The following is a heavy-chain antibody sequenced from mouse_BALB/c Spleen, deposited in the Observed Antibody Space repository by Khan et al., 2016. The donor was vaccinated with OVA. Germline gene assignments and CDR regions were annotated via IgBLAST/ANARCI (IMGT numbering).Heavy chain of an antibody. Sequence: EVQLQESGPSLVKPSQTLSLTCSVTGDSITSGYWSWIRKFPGNKLEYMGYMIYTGYTYYNPSLKSRISITRHTSKNQYYLQLNSETTEDTATYYCARSTYRYAFGYWGQGTLVTVSA. CDR2: MIYTGYT. CDR3: ARSTYRYAFGY. CDR1: GDSITSGY. V-gene: IGHV3-8*02. J-gene: IGHJ3*01. D-gene: IGHD2-14*01.